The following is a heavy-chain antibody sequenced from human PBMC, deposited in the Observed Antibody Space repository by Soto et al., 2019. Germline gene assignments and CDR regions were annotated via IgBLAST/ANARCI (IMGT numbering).Heavy chain of an antibody. V-gene: IGHV3-48*02. Sequence: EVQLVESGGGLVQPGGSLRLSCAASGFTFSSYSMNWVRQAPGKGLEWVSYISSSSSTIYYADSVKGRFTISRDNAKNSLYLQMNSLRDEDTAVYYCARDLSYYDFWSGYYNYYYYYGMDVWGQGTTVTVSS. CDR3: ARDLSYYDFWSGYYNYYYYYGMDV. CDR1: GFTFSSYS. J-gene: IGHJ6*02. CDR2: ISSSSSTI. D-gene: IGHD3-3*01.